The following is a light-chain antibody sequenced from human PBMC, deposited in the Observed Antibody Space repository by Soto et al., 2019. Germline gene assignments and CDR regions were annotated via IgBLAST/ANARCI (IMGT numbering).Light chain of an antibody. V-gene: IGKV1-5*03. CDR1: QSISSW. Sequence: EIPKAQSSFTLSSSCGGRVTITSLASQSISSWLAWYQQKPGTAPKLLIYKASSLESGVPSRFSGSGFGTDFTLTISCLQSEDFATYYCQQYYSFPPTFGQGTKVDIK. CDR2: KAS. J-gene: IGKJ1*01. CDR3: QQYYSFPPT.